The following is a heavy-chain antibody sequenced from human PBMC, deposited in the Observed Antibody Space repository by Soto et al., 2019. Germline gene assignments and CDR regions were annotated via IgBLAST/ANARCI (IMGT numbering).Heavy chain of an antibody. CDR3: ARIRREYDVLTGYYLFYFDY. CDR1: GFSLSNAGMG. Sequence: QVTLKESGPVLVKPTETLTLTYTVSGFSLSNAGMGVTWIRQPPGKALEWLAHIFSNDEKSYSTSLNSRLTISKDTSNSQVVLTVTNLDPVDTATYYCARIRREYDVLTGYYLFYFDYWGQGTLLTVSS. D-gene: IGHD3-9*01. J-gene: IGHJ4*02. CDR2: IFSNDEK. V-gene: IGHV2-26*01.